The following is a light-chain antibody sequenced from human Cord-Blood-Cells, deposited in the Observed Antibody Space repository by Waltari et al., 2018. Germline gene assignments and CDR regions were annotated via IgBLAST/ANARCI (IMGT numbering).Light chain of an antibody. CDR2: DVS. CDR1: SSDVGGYNY. Sequence: QSALTQPASVSGSPGQSITIPCTGTSSDVGGYNYVSWYQQHPGKAPKLMIYDVSNRPSGVSNRFSGSKSGNTASLTISGFQAEDEADYYCSSYTSSSTLYVFGTGTKVTVL. V-gene: IGLV2-14*01. CDR3: SSYTSSSTLYV. J-gene: IGLJ1*01.